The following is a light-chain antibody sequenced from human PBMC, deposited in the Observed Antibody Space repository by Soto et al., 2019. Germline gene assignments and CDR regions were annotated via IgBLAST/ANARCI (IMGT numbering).Light chain of an antibody. CDR1: SSDVGGYNY. CDR3: RSYAGSYTFGV. CDR2: DVS. Sequence: QSALTQPRSVSGSPGQSVTISCTGTSSDVGGYNYVSWYQQHPGKAPKLMIYDVSKRPSGVPDGFSGSKSGNTASLTISGLQAEDEADYYCRSYAGSYTFGVFGTGTKLTVL. J-gene: IGLJ1*01. V-gene: IGLV2-11*01.